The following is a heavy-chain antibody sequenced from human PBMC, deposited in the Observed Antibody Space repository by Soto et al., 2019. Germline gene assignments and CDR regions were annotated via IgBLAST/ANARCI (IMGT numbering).Heavy chain of an antibody. CDR1: GFTFSDYY. CDR3: ARGRIAAAGTPNWFDP. J-gene: IGHJ5*02. D-gene: IGHD6-13*01. Sequence: GSLRLSCAASGFTFSDYYMSWIRQAPGKGLEWIGEINHSGSTNYNPSLKSRVTISVDTSKNQFSLKLSSVTAADTAVYYCARGRIAAAGTPNWFDPWGQGTLVTVSS. V-gene: IGHV4-34*01. CDR2: INHSGST.